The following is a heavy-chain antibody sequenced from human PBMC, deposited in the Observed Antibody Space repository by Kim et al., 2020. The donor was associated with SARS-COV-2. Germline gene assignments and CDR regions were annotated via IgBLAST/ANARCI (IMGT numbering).Heavy chain of an antibody. D-gene: IGHD3-3*02. CDR1: GFTFSGSA. CDR3: TRVPRTTLAFWDTFDI. CDR2: IRSKANSYAT. Sequence: GGSLRLSCAASGFTFSGSAMHWVRQASGKGLEWVGRIRSKANSYATTYAASVKGSFTISRDDSKTTAYLQMNSLKTEDTAVYYCTRVPRTTLAFWDTFDIWGQVTMVTVSS. J-gene: IGHJ3*02. V-gene: IGHV3-73*01.